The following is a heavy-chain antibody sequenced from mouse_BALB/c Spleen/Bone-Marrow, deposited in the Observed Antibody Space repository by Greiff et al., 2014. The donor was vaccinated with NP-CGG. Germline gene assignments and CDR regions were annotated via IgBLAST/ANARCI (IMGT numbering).Heavy chain of an antibody. CDR2: IDTSDSYT. CDR3: ARTGYDYYFDY. V-gene: IGHV1-69*01. CDR1: GYTFTDYW. J-gene: IGHJ2*01. D-gene: IGHD2-4*01. Sequence: QVQLQQSGAELVMPGASVKMSCKASGYTFTDYWMHWVKQRPGQGLEWIGAIDTSDSYTSYNQKFKGKATLTVDESSSTAYMQLNSMTSEDAAVYYCARTGYDYYFDYWGQGTTLTVSS.